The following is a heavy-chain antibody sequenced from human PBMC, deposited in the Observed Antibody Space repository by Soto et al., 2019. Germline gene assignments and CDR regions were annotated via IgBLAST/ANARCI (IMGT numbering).Heavy chain of an antibody. CDR3: AKSTLAAAGVPYYFDY. J-gene: IGHJ4*02. CDR2: IGGSGGST. CDR1: GFTFSSYA. V-gene: IGHV3-23*01. Sequence: EVQLLESGGGLVQPGGSLRLSCAASGFTFSSYAMSWVRQAPGKGLEWVSAIGGSGGSTYYADSVKGRFTISRDNSKNTLYLQMNSLRAEDTAVYYCAKSTLAAAGVPYYFDYWGQGTLVTVSS. D-gene: IGHD6-13*01.